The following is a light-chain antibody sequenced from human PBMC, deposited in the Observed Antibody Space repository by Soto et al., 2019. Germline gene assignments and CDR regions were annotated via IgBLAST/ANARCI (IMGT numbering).Light chain of an antibody. CDR1: QTITNR. CDR3: QHYGGLWT. V-gene: IGKV1-5*01. J-gene: IGKJ1*01. CDR2: DAS. Sequence: DIEMTQSPSTVSASVGDRVTITCRASQTITNRLAWYQQKPGKAPKVLIYDASTLESGVPSRFSGSGSGTEFILTISSLQPEDFASYYFQHYGGLWTFGQGTKVEVK.